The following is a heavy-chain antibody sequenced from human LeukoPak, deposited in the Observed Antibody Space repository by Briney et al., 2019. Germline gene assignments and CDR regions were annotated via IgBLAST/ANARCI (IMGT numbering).Heavy chain of an antibody. J-gene: IGHJ5*02. D-gene: IGHD5-24*01. CDR2: IKQGGSEK. Sequence: GGSLRLSCAASGFTFSSYWMSWVRQAPGKGLEWVANIKQGGSEKYYVDSVKGRFTISRDNAKNSLYLQMNSLRAEDTAVYYCARVLVMATIKGVGYNWFDPWGQGTLVTVSS. V-gene: IGHV3-7*01. CDR1: GFTFSSYW. CDR3: ARVLVMATIKGVGYNWFDP.